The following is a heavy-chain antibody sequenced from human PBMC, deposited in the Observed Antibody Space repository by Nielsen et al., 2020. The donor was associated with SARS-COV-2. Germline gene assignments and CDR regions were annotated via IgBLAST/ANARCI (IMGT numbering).Heavy chain of an antibody. D-gene: IGHD6-13*01. CDR2: INSDGSST. V-gene: IGHV3-74*01. Sequence: GGSLRLSCVASGFTFSSYWMHWVRQAPGKGLVWVSRINSDGSSTSYADSVKGRFTISRDNAQNTLYLQMNSLRAEDTAVYYCAKIRQGIAAAGGYGMDVWGQGTTVTVSS. CDR3: AKIRQGIAAAGGYGMDV. J-gene: IGHJ6*02. CDR1: GFTFSSYW.